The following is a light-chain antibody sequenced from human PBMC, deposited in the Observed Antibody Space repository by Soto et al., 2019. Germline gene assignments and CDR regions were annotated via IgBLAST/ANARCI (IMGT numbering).Light chain of an antibody. Sequence: EIVLTQSPATLSFSPGEIATLSCRASQIIRNYLAWYQQKPVQAPRLLIYDASNRATGIPPRFSGSGSGTEFTLTISSLQPEDFATYYCQQYDSFSVTFGQGTKVE. CDR3: QQYDSFSVT. CDR1: QIIRNY. CDR2: DAS. V-gene: IGKV3-11*01. J-gene: IGKJ1*01.